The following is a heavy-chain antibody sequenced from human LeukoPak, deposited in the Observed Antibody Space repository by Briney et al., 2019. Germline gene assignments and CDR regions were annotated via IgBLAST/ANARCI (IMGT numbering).Heavy chain of an antibody. D-gene: IGHD3-3*01. CDR3: ARYDFILISYFDL. V-gene: IGHV3-23*01. Sequence: GGSLRLSCVASGFTFSNYFSNYAMSWVRQVPGKGLEWVSTISGSGVSTDYVDSVRGRFTISRDNSKNTLYLQMNSLRAEDTAVYHCARYDFILISYFDLWGRGTLVTVSS. CDR2: ISGSGVST. CDR1: GFTFSNYFSNYA. J-gene: IGHJ2*01.